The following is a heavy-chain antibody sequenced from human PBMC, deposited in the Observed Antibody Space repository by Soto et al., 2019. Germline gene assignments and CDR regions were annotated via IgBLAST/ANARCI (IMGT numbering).Heavy chain of an antibody. D-gene: IGHD2-2*01. CDR2: IYYSGGT. V-gene: IGHV4-39*01. Sequence: SETLSLTCTVSGGSISRSSYYWGWIRQPPEKGLEWIGSIYYSGGTYYNPSLKSRVTISVDTSKNQFSLKLSSVTAADTAVYYCARPPSSSCYNSGRRCQDDYWPQRTLVTVSS. CDR3: ARPPSSSCYNSGRRCQDDY. CDR1: GGSISRSSYY. J-gene: IGHJ4*02.